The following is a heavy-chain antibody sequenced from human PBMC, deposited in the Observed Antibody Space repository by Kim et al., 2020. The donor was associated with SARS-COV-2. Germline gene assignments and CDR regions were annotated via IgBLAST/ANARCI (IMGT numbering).Heavy chain of an antibody. V-gene: IGHV4-34*01. Sequence: SETLSLTCAVYGGSFTGYYWSWIRQPPGKGLEWIGEINHVGSTNYNPSLKSRLTISVDASKNQFSLRLSSVTAADTAVYYCASSVAGKTDFDFWGQGTLVTVSS. J-gene: IGHJ4*02. CDR3: ASSVAGKTDFDF. D-gene: IGHD6-19*01. CDR2: INHVGST. CDR1: GGSFTGYY.